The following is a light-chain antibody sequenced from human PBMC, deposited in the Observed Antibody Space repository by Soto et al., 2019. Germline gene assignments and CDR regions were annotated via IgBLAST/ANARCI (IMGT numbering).Light chain of an antibody. V-gene: IGKV3-11*01. CDR2: DAF. J-gene: IGKJ1*01. Sequence: EIVLTQPPATLSLSPGERATLSCRASQSVSSYLAWYQQKPGQAPRLLIYDAFSRATGIPARFSGSGSGTDFTLTINSLEPADFAVYFCHQYGTSPQTFGQGTKVEIK. CDR1: QSVSSY. CDR3: HQYGTSPQT.